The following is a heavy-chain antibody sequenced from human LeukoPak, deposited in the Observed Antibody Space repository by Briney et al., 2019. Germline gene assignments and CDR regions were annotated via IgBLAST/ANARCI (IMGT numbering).Heavy chain of an antibody. CDR1: GFTFGDYL. V-gene: IGHV3-49*03. D-gene: IGHD6-19*01. CDR3: SRGSGWLSVY. CDR2: ISGGTT. Sequence: GGSLRLSCTASGFTFGDYLMSWFRQAPGKGLEWIGFISGGTTEYVASVKGRFTISRDDSTRIAYLQMNSLTTEDTAVYYCSRGSGWLSVYWGQGTLVTVSS. J-gene: IGHJ4*02.